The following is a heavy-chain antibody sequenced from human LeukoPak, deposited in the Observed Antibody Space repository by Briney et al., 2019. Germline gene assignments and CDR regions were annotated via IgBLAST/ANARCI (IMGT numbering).Heavy chain of an antibody. CDR2: LSSSGSTI. V-gene: IGHV3-11*01. D-gene: IGHD4-17*01. CDR1: GFTFSDYY. J-gene: IGHJ3*02. Sequence: GGSLRLSCAASGFTFSDYYMNWIGQAPGKGLEWVSYLSSSGSTIKYSDSVKGRFTISRDNAKKSLYLQMNGLRVEDTSVYYCARDSKVTGAFDIWGQGTVVTVSS. CDR3: ARDSKVTGAFDI.